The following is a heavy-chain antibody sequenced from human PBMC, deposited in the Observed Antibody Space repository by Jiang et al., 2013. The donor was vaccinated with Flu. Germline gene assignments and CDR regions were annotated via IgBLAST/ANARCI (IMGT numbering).Heavy chain of an antibody. D-gene: IGHD2-2*01. CDR2: ISWNSGSI. CDR3: AKDTDHDIVVVPAATLYYYYGMDV. Sequence: LVQPGRSLRLSCAASGFTFDDYAMHWVRQAPGKGLEWVSGISWNSGSIGYADSVKGRFTISRDNAKNSLYLQMNSLRAEDTALYYCAKDTDHDIVVVPAATLYYYYGMDVWGQGTTVTVSS. J-gene: IGHJ6*02. CDR1: GFTFDDYA. V-gene: IGHV3-9*01.